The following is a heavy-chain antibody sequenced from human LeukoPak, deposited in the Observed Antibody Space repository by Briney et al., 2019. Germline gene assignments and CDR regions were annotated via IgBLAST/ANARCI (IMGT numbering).Heavy chain of an antibody. D-gene: IGHD6-19*01. Sequence: PSQTLSLTCAVSGGSISSSSYYWGWIRQPPGKGLEWIGSIYYSGSTYYNPSLKSRVTISVGTSKNQFSLKLSSVTAADTAVYYCARGSQIAVAGFNGHYFDYWGQGTLVTVSS. CDR2: IYYSGST. CDR1: GGSISSSSYY. CDR3: ARGSQIAVAGFNGHYFDY. V-gene: IGHV4-39*07. J-gene: IGHJ4*02.